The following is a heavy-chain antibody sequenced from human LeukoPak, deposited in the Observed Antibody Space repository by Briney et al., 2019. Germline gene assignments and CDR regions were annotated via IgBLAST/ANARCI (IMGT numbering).Heavy chain of an antibody. CDR3: AKDRRIAARLPGKFPPDY. D-gene: IGHD6-6*01. CDR2: ISYDGSNK. Sequence: GRSLRLSCAASGFTFSSYAMHWVRQAPGKGLEWVAVISYDGSNKYYADSVKGRFTISRDNSKNTLYLQMNSLRAEDTAVYYCAKDRRIAARLPGKFPPDYWGQGTLVTVSS. J-gene: IGHJ4*02. V-gene: IGHV3-30*04. CDR1: GFTFSSYA.